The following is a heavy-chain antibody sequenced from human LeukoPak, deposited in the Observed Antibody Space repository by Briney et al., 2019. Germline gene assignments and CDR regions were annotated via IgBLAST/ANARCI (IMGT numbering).Heavy chain of an antibody. CDR3: ATSRPWGYYYNLLGY. Sequence: SETLSPTCAVYGGSFSGYYWSWIRQPPGKGLEWIGEINHSGSTNCNPSLKSRVTISVDTSKNQFSLKLSSVTAADTAVYYCATSRPWGYYYNLLGYWGQGTLVTVSS. CDR2: INHSGST. D-gene: IGHD3-22*01. V-gene: IGHV4-34*01. J-gene: IGHJ4*02. CDR1: GGSFSGYY.